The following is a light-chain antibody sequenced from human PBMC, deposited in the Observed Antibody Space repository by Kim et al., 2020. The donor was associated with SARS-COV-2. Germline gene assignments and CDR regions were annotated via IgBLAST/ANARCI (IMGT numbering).Light chain of an antibody. J-gene: IGKJ4*01. CDR3: QEYGSSPALT. CDR1: QSVNSNY. V-gene: IGKV3-20*01. Sequence: DIVLTQSPGTLSLSPGERATLSCRASQSVNSNYLAWYQQKPGQAPRLLIYAASSRATGIPDRFSGSGSGTDFTLTISRLEPEDFALFYCQEYGSSPALTFGGGAKVDIK. CDR2: AAS.